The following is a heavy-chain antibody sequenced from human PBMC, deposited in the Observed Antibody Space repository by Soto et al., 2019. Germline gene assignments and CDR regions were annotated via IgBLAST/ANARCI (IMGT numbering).Heavy chain of an antibody. Sequence: ASVKVSCKASGYTFTSYDINWVRQATGQGLEWVGWMNPNSGNTGYAQKFQGRVTMTRNTSISTAYMELSSLRSEDTAVYYCAIILELHDAFDSWGQGTMVTVSS. CDR2: MNPNSGNT. V-gene: IGHV1-8*01. CDR3: AIILELHDAFDS. CDR1: GYTFTSYD. D-gene: IGHD1-7*01. J-gene: IGHJ3*02.